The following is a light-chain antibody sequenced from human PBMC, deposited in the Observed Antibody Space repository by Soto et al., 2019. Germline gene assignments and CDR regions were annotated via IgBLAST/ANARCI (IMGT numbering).Light chain of an antibody. CDR1: SSDVGVYNY. CDR3: SSYTSSSTLYV. V-gene: IGLV2-14*01. J-gene: IGLJ1*01. Sequence: QSALTQHASGSGSPGQSINISCAGTSSDVGVYNYVSWYQQHPGKAPKHMIYEVSNRPSGVSNRFSGSKSRNTASLNISGLQAEDEADYYCSSYTSSSTLYVFGTGTKLTVL. CDR2: EVS.